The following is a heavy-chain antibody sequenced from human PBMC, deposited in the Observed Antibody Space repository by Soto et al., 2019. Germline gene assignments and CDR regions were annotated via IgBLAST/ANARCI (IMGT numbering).Heavy chain of an antibody. Sequence: EVQLVESGGGLVQPGGSLRLSCTASGFTFSNYYMTWVRQAPGKGPEWVANIRHDGSEKCFVASLKGRFTISRDNAKNSLYLQMNSLRVEDTAVYFCARFAHSSGGYIDYWGQGTLVTVSS. J-gene: IGHJ4*02. CDR2: IRHDGSEK. V-gene: IGHV3-7*01. CDR3: ARFAHSSGGYIDY. D-gene: IGHD6-19*01. CDR1: GFTFSNYY.